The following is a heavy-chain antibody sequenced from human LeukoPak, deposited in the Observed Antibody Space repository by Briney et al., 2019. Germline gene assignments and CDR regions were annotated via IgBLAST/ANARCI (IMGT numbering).Heavy chain of an antibody. J-gene: IGHJ4*02. D-gene: IGHD5-12*01. CDR3: AKKSPWNYYDY. V-gene: IGHV3-23*01. CDR1: GFTFSTYA. Sequence: GGSLRLSCAASGFTFSTYAMSWVRQAPGKGLEWVSAISGSGGSTYNADSVKGRFTISRDNSRNTLYVQMNSLRAEDTAVYYCAKKSPWNYYDYWGQGTLVTVSS. CDR2: ISGSGGST.